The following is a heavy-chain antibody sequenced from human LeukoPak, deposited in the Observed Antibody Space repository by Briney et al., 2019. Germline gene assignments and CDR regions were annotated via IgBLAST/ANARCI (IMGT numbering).Heavy chain of an antibody. CDR2: IWYDGSNI. J-gene: IGHJ4*02. CDR3: ARARNDYDSSSFSALDY. CDR1: GFTFSSYG. V-gene: IGHV3-33*01. Sequence: GRSLRLSCAASGFTFSSYGMHWVRRAPGKGLEWLAVIWYDGSNIYYADPVKGRFAISRDNSKNTLYLQINSLRAEDTAVYYCARARNDYDSSSFSALDYWGQGTLVTVSS. D-gene: IGHD3-22*01.